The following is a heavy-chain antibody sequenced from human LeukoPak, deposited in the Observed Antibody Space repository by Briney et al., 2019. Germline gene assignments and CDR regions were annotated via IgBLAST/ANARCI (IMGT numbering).Heavy chain of an antibody. CDR2: IYFPGHT. J-gene: IGHJ4*02. CDR3: ARQGGTYFPHFDV. Sequence: SGTLSLTCTVSGGSISGDYWSWIRQSPGKELELIGYIYFPGHTNYKPSLRSRVTISGDTSKNVFSLTLNSVTAADTVIYYCARQGGTYFPHFDVWGPGTLVTVSS. D-gene: IGHD2/OR15-2a*01. CDR1: GGSISGDY. V-gene: IGHV4-59*08.